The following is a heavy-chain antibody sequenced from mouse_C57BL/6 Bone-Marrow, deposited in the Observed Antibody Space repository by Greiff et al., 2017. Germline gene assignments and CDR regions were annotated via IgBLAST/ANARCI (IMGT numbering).Heavy chain of an antibody. CDR2: INPGSGGT. CDR1: GYAFTNYL. Sequence: QVHVKQSGAELVRPGTSVKVSCKASGYAFTNYLIEWVKQRPGQGLEWIGVINPGSGGTNYNEKFKGKATLTADKSSSTAYMQLSSLTSEDSAVYFCARPMGELGPWFAYWGQGTLVTVSA. V-gene: IGHV1-54*01. J-gene: IGHJ3*01. CDR3: ARPMGELGPWFAY. D-gene: IGHD4-1*01.